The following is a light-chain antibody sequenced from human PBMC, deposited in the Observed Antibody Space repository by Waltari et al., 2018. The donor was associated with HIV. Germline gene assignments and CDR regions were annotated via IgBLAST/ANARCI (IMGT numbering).Light chain of an antibody. CDR1: QTVLYSSNNKNY. CDR2: WAS. CDR3: QQYYSLPYT. J-gene: IGKJ2*01. Sequence: IVMTQSPDSLAVSPGERATINCKSSQTVLYSSNNKNYLTWYQQRPGQPPKVVIYWASTRESGVPDRFSGSGSGTDFTLTINSLQAEDVAVYYCQQYYSLPYTFGRGTKLEIK. V-gene: IGKV4-1*01.